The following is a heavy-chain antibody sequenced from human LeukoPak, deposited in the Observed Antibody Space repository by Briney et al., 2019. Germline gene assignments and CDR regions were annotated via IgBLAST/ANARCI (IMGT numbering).Heavy chain of an antibody. CDR3: AELGSTMMGGV. D-gene: IGHD3-22*01. Sequence: GGSLRLSCTASGFTFSSYDMNWVRQAPGKGLEWVSCISSSGITIFYADSVKGRFTISRDNAKNSLYLQMNSLRAEDTAVYYCAELGSTMMGGVGGKGTTVTTSS. CDR1: GFTFSSYD. CDR2: ISSSGITI. V-gene: IGHV3-48*03. J-gene: IGHJ6*04.